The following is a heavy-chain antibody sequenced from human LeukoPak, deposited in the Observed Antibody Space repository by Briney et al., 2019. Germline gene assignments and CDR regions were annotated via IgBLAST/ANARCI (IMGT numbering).Heavy chain of an antibody. J-gene: IGHJ5*02. D-gene: IGHD4-23*01. Sequence: SETLSLTCTVSGGSISSYYWSWIRQPPGKGLEWIGHIYFSGSTKYNPSLKSRVTISVDTSKNQFSLKLSSVTAADTAVYFCASDYGGNSALDPWGQGTLVTVSS. CDR1: GGSISSYY. CDR3: ASDYGGNSALDP. CDR2: IYFSGST. V-gene: IGHV4-59*01.